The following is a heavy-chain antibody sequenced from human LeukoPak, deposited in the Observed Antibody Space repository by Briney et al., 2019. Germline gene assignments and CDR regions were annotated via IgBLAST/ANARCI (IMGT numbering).Heavy chain of an antibody. D-gene: IGHD6-13*01. J-gene: IGHJ6*02. CDR3: ARYGLAASRTGYYYGMDG. CDR2: IYYSGST. CDR1: GGSISRYY. Sequence: LETLSLTCTVSGGSISRYYWSWIRQPPGKGLEWIGHIYYSGSTNYNPSLKSRVTISVDTSKNQFSLKLSSVTAADTAVYYCARYGLAASRTGYYYGMDGWGQGTTVTVSS. V-gene: IGHV4-59*01.